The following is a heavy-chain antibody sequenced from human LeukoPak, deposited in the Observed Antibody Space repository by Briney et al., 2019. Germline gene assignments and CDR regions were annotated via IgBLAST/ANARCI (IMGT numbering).Heavy chain of an antibody. Sequence: GGSLRLSCAASGFTVSSNYMSWVRQAPGKGLEWVSAISGSGGSTYYADSVKGRFTISRDNSKNTLYLQMNSLRAEDTAVYYCAKAPYDFWSGYYFDYWGQGTLVTVSS. D-gene: IGHD3-3*01. CDR3: AKAPYDFWSGYYFDY. CDR2: ISGSGGST. J-gene: IGHJ4*02. V-gene: IGHV3-23*01. CDR1: GFTVSSNY.